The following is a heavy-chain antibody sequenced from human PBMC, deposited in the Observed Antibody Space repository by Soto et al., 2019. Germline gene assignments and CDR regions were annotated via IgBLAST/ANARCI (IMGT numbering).Heavy chain of an antibody. CDR3: GRVKGMVTIGWFDK. CDR1: GGSISSYC. CDR2: IDYSGST. D-gene: IGHD5-18*01. J-gene: IGHJ5*02. Sequence: SETLSLTCTVSGGSISSYCWSWIRQPPRKGLEWIEYIDYSGSTNYNPSLKSRVTISVDPSKNQFSLKLSSVTAADTAVYYCGRVKGMVTIGWFDKWGQGTLVTVSS. V-gene: IGHV4-59*01.